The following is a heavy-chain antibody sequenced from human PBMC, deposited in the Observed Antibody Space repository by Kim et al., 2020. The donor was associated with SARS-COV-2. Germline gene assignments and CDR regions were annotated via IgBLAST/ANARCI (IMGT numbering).Heavy chain of an antibody. D-gene: IGHD1-1*01. V-gene: IGHV4-39*02. CDR3: AREINWNDVNYYYYYGMDV. Sequence: SETLSLTCTVSGGSISSSSYYWGWIRQPPGKGLEWIGSIYYSGSTYYNPSLKSRVTISVDTSKNQFSLKLSSVTAADTAVYYCAREINWNDVNYYYYYGMDVWGQGTTVTVSS. CDR1: GGSISSSSYY. J-gene: IGHJ6*02. CDR2: IYYSGST.